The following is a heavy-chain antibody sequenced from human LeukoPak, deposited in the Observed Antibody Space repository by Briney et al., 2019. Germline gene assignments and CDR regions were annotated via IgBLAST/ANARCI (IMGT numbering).Heavy chain of an antibody. Sequence: GASVKVSCKASGYTFTAYYTHWVRQAPGQGLKWMGWINPNNGVTNYAQTFQGRVTMTRDTSISTASMDLTRLRSDDTAVYYCARGPRGYSGYNLGYWGQGTLVTVSS. CDR3: ARGPRGYSGYNLGY. J-gene: IGHJ4*02. CDR1: GYTFTAYY. V-gene: IGHV1-2*02. CDR2: INPNNGVT. D-gene: IGHD5-12*01.